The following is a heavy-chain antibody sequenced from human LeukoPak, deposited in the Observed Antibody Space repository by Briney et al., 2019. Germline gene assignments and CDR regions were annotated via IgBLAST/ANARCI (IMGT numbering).Heavy chain of an antibody. CDR3: ASRGDWAFDI. J-gene: IGHJ3*02. CDR1: GGTFSSYA. Sequence: SVKVSCKASGGTFSSYAISWVRQAPGQGLEWMGRIIPIFGTANYAQKFQGRVTITADKSTSTAYMELSSLRSQDTAVYYCASRGDWAFDIWGQGTMVTVSS. D-gene: IGHD2-21*02. CDR2: IIPIFGTA. V-gene: IGHV1-69*06.